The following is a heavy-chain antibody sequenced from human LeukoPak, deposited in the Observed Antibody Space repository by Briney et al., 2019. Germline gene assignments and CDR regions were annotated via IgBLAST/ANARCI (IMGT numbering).Heavy chain of an antibody. CDR2: IRYDGSNK. Sequence: GGSLRLSCAASGFTFSSYGMHWVRQAPGKGLEWVAFIRYDGSNKYYADSVKGRFTISRDNSKNTLYLQMNSLRAEDTAVYYCARGHIVVVIAILPYWGQGTLVTVSS. V-gene: IGHV3-30*02. CDR3: ARGHIVVVIAILPY. D-gene: IGHD2-21*01. J-gene: IGHJ4*02. CDR1: GFTFSSYG.